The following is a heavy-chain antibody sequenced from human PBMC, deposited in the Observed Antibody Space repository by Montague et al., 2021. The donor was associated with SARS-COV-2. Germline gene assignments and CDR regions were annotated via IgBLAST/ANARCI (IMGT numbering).Heavy chain of an antibody. D-gene: IGHD3-22*01. V-gene: IGHV4-34*01. Sequence: SETLSLTCAVYDGSFSDYSWTWIRQPPGKGLEWIGEINHRGSTNYNPSLKSRVTISVDTSKNQFSLKMTSVTAADTAVYYCARGRQHINMVVVVVTGGEYYFDXWGQGTLVAVSS. CDR1: DGSFSDYS. J-gene: IGHJ4*02. CDR3: ARGRQHINMVVVVVTGGEYYFDX. CDR2: INHRGST.